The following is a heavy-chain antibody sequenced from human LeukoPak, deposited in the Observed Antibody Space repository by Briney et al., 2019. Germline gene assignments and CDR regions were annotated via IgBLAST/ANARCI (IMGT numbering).Heavy chain of an antibody. J-gene: IGHJ3*02. Sequence: SETLSLTCTVSGGAISSYYWSWIRQPPGKGLEWIGYIYYSGSTTYNPSLQSRVTISVDTSKNQFSLKLSSVTAADTAVYYCARLWALPTYSSGWSDAFDIWGQGTMVTVSS. CDR2: IYYSGST. CDR1: GGAISSYY. D-gene: IGHD6-19*01. V-gene: IGHV4-59*08. CDR3: ARLWALPTYSSGWSDAFDI.